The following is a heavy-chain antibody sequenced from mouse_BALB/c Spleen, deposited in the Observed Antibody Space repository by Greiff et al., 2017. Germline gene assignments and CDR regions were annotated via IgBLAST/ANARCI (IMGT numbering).Heavy chain of an antibody. J-gene: IGHJ4*01. CDR3: AREGTTAMDY. D-gene: IGHD1-1*01. Sequence: EVQGVESGGGLVKPGGSLKLSCAASGFTFSSYAMSWVRQSPEKRLEWVAEISSGGSYTYYPDTVTGRFTISRDNAKNTLYLEMSSLRSEDTAMYYCAREGTTAMDYWGQGTSVTVSS. CDR2: ISSGGSYT. V-gene: IGHV5-9-4*01. CDR1: GFTFSSYA.